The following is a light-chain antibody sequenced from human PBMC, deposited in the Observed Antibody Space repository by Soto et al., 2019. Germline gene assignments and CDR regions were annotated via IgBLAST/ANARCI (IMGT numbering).Light chain of an antibody. V-gene: IGKV3-20*01. CDR3: QQYGGSPLT. CDR2: GVS. J-gene: IGKJ4*01. Sequence: EIVLTQSPGTLSLSPGDSATLSCRASQSVSSSSLAWYQQKPGQAPRLLFFGVSNRAAGVPDRFGGSGSGTDSTLTISRLEPEDFAVYYCQQYGGSPLTFGGGTKVDIK. CDR1: QSVSSSS.